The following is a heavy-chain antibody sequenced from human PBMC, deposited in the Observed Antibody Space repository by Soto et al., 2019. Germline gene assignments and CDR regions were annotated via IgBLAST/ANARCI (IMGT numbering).Heavy chain of an antibody. CDR2: IYWDDDK. J-gene: IGHJ5*02. CDR1: GFSLSTSGVG. Sequence: ESGPTLVNPTQTLTLTCTFSGFSLSTSGVGVGWIRQPPGKALEWLALIYWDDDKRYSPSLKSRLTITKDTSKNQVVLTMTNMDPVDTATYYCAHSPTRGYYDSSGYYYGIWFDPWGQGTLVTVSS. CDR3: AHSPTRGYYDSSGYYYGIWFDP. V-gene: IGHV2-5*02. D-gene: IGHD3-22*01.